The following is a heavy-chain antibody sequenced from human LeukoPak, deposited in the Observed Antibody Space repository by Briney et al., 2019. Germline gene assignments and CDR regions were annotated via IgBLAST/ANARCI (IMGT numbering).Heavy chain of an antibody. V-gene: IGHV4-59*01. CDR1: GGSISSYY. Sequence: SETLSLTCTVSGGSISSYYWSWIRQPPGRGLEWIGYIYYSGSTNYNPSLKSRVTISVDTSKNQFSLKLSSVTAADTAVYYCASGYSSGWPTAYWGQGTLVTVSS. D-gene: IGHD6-19*01. CDR2: IYYSGST. J-gene: IGHJ4*02. CDR3: ASGYSSGWPTAY.